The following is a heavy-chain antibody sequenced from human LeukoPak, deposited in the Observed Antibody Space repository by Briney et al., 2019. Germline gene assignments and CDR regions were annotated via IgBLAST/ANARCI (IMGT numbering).Heavy chain of an antibody. CDR2: MSGSGTTI. CDR3: AREIRRITIFGVVTRVFDY. V-gene: IGHV3-11*01. CDR1: VFTFSDYC. D-gene: IGHD3-3*01. Sequence: GGSLRLSCAASVFTFSDYCMTCIRQAPGKGREWISYMSGSGTTIYYADSVKGRFTISRDNAKNSLYLQMNSLRAEDTAVYYCAREIRRITIFGVVTRVFDYWGQGTLVTVSS. J-gene: IGHJ4*02.